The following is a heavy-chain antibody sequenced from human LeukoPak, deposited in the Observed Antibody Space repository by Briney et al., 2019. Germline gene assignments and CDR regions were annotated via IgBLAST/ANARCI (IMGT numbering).Heavy chain of an antibody. Sequence: SETLSLTCTVSGGSISSYYWRWIRQPPGKGLEGIGYIYYSGSTNYNPSLKSRVTISVDTSKNQFSLKLSSVTAADTAVYYCAREKYPGGPDYWGQGTLVTVSS. V-gene: IGHV4-59*01. D-gene: IGHD2-15*01. CDR1: GGSISSYY. CDR3: AREKYPGGPDY. J-gene: IGHJ4*02. CDR2: IYYSGST.